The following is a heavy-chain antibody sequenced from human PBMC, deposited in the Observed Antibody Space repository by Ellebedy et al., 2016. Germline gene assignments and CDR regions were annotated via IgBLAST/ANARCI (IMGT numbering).Heavy chain of an antibody. D-gene: IGHD1-1*01. Sequence: GESLKISCKGSAYIFSRYWIAWVRRMPGKGLEWMGSIYPGDSDTRYSPSFQGQVTLSVDKSINTASLHWSSLKASDTALYYCARGDGTYYYHLDVWGTGTTVTVSA. V-gene: IGHV5-51*01. CDR2: IYPGDSDT. J-gene: IGHJ6*04. CDR1: AYIFSRYW. CDR3: ARGDGTYYYHLDV.